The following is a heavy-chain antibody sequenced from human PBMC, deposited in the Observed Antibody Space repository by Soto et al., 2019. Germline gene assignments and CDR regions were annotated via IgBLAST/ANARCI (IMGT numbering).Heavy chain of an antibody. CDR1: GGTFSSYA. V-gene: IGHV1-69*13. CDR3: ARIQWGHCSSTSCYTDYYYYGMDV. CDR2: IIPIFGTA. J-gene: IGHJ6*02. Sequence: SVKVSCKASGGTFSSYAISWVRQAPGQGLEWMGGIIPIFGTANYAQKFQGRVSITADESTSTAYMELSSLRSEDTAVYYCARIQWGHCSSTSCYTDYYYYGMDVWGQGTTVTVSS. D-gene: IGHD2-2*02.